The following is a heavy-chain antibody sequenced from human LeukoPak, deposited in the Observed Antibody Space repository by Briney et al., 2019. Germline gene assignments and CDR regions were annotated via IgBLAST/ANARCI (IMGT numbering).Heavy chain of an antibody. D-gene: IGHD3-16*01. CDR1: GGSISDSY. V-gene: IGHV4-59*01. J-gene: IGHJ4*02. Sequence: SETLSLTCTVSGGSISDSYWSLVRQPSGKGLEWIGYIHYSGSTNYNPSLKSRGTISVDTSKSQLSLKLSSVTVADTAVYYCARVAGDNSLDYWGQGTLVTVSS. CDR3: ARVAGDNSLDY. CDR2: IHYSGST.